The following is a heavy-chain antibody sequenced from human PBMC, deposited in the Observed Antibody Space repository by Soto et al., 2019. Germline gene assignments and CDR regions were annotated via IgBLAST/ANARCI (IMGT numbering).Heavy chain of an antibody. CDR2: IHYRGSA. CDR3: AREVNVPADADAFDI. J-gene: IGHJ3*02. Sequence: QVQLQESGPGLVKPSQTLSLTCTVSGGSISNNNYFWSWIRQHPGKGLEWIGYIHYRGSAYYNPSLSGRVIKLVDTTKTQFSMKLSSVTAADTAMYYCAREVNVPADADAFDIWGQGTMVTVSS. CDR1: GGSISNNNYF. D-gene: IGHD2-2*01. V-gene: IGHV4-31*03.